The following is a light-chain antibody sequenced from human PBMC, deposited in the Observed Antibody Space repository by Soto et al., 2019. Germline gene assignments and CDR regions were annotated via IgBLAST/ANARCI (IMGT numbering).Light chain of an antibody. CDR2: GAS. V-gene: IGKV3-20*01. J-gene: IGKJ5*01. Sequence: EIVLTQSPATLSLSPGERATLSCRASQSVSSSYLAWYQQKPGQAPRILIYGASSRATGIPDRFSGSGSGTDFTLTISRLEPEDFAVDYWQEYGSSPPITFSQGTRLEIK. CDR1: QSVSSSY. CDR3: QEYGSSPPIT.